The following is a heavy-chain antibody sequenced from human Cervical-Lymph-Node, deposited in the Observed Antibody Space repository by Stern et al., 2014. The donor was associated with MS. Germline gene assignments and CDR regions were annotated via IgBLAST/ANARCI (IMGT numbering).Heavy chain of an antibody. J-gene: IGHJ6*02. CDR3: ATHRGRVTYYYGLDV. CDR2: FDPKHGET. D-gene: IGHD2-21*02. V-gene: IGHV1-24*01. Sequence: VQLVQSGAEVKKPGASVKVSCKVSGYTLTDMSMHWVRQAPGKGLEWMGGFDPKHGETVYAQKIQGRVTMAEDRSTDTAYMELTSLRSDDTAVYYCATHRGRVTYYYGLDVWGQGTTVTVSS. CDR1: GYTLTDMS.